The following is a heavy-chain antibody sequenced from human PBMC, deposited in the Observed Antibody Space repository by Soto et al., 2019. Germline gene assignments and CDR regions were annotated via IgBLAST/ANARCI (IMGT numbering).Heavy chain of an antibody. CDR1: GFTFSSYW. CDR2: INRDGIGT. D-gene: IGHD3-3*01. J-gene: IGHJ4*02. Sequence: EVQLVESGGGLVQPGGSLRLSCAASGFTFSSYWMHWVRQAPGKGLVRVSRINRDGIGTSYAESVKGRFTISRDNAKNTLYLQMDSLRAEDTAVYYCGPLGNFGVVMGHWGQGTLVTVSS. CDR3: GPLGNFGVVMGH. V-gene: IGHV3-74*01.